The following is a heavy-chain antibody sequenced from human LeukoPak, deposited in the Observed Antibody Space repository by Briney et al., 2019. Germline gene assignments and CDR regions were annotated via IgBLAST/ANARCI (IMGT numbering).Heavy chain of an antibody. J-gene: IGHJ5*02. V-gene: IGHV5-51*01. CDR1: ANTFTNRW. D-gene: IGHD5-12*01. CDR2: IYPGDSET. Sequence: PGESLKISCKGSANTFTNRWIAWVRQMPGKGLEWMGIIYPGDSETRYSPSFKGQVTMSADKSISTAYLQWGSLKASDTAMYYCARHTMDIVATISGSEWFDPWGQGTLVTVSS. CDR3: ARHTMDIVATISGSEWFDP.